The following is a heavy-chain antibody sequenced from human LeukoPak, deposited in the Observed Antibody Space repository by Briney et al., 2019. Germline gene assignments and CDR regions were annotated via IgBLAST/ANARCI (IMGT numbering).Heavy chain of an antibody. CDR1: VASIRSNNYY. CDR3: ARHPFYYYYYMDV. Sequence: SETLSLTCTVPVASIRSNNYYWGWLRQPPGMGLEWIATIYYSGSTYYNPSLKSRVTISVDTSKNQFSLKLSSVTAADTAVYDCARHPFYYYYYMDVWGKGTTVTVSS. CDR2: IYYSGST. J-gene: IGHJ6*03. V-gene: IGHV4-39*01.